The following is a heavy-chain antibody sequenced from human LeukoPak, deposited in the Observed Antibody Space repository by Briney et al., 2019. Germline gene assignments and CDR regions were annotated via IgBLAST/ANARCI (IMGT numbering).Heavy chain of an antibody. CDR1: GYIFTTYW. Sequence: GESLKISCKGSGYIFTTYWIGRVRQMPGKGLEWMGIIYPGDSDTRYSPSFQGHVAISADSSSSTAYLQWSSLKTSDTAIYYCASRKKGMATAGFDYWGQGTLVTVSS. D-gene: IGHD5-24*01. J-gene: IGHJ4*02. CDR3: ASRKKGMATAGFDY. CDR2: IYPGDSDT. V-gene: IGHV5-51*01.